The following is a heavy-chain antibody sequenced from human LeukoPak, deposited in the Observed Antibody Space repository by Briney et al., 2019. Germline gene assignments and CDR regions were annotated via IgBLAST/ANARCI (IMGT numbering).Heavy chain of an antibody. CDR1: SGSISGYY. CDR3: ARALSGSPAFFDS. CDR2: RYYSGAT. Sequence: SETLSLTCAVSSGSISGYYWKWVRQPPGKGLEWLGFRYYSGATNYNPSLRGRVTISVDRSKSQLSLKMTSVTAADTAVYYCARALSGSPAFFDSWGQGTLVSVSS. V-gene: IGHV4-59*08. J-gene: IGHJ4*02. D-gene: IGHD1-26*01.